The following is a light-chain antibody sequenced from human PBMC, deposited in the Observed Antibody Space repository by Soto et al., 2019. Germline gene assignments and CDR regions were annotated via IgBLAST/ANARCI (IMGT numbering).Light chain of an antibody. CDR3: ASWDDSLNGPV. CDR2: TNT. V-gene: IGLV1-44*01. J-gene: IGLJ1*01. CDR1: SSNVGGNT. Sequence: QSVLTQPPSASGTPGQRVTISCSGSSSNVGGNTVNWYQHVPTTAPKLLIYTNTQRPSGVPDRFSGSKSGTSASLAISGLQSEDEADYYCASWDDSLNGPVFGTGTKLTVL.